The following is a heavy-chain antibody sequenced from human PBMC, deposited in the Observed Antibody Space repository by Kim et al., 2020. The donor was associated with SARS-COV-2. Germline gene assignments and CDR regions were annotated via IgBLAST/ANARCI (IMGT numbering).Heavy chain of an antibody. CDR3: ARGSYAFDI. CDR2: GST. V-gene: IGHV4-34*01. Sequence: GSTNHTPSLKSRVTISVDTSKNQFSLKLGSVTAADTAVYDCARGSYAFDIWGQGTMVTVSS. J-gene: IGHJ3*02.